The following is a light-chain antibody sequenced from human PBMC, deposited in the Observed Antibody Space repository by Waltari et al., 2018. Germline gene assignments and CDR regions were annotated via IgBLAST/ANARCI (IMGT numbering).Light chain of an antibody. V-gene: IGKV1-5*03. CDR2: KAS. J-gene: IGKJ1*01. CDR3: QQYESYWT. Sequence: DIHMTQSPSTLSASIGDTVTITCRAIKDINTWLAWYQQRPGKSPNLLIYKASYLESVVPSSFSGSGSGTEVTLTISSLQPDDLATYFCQQYESYWTFGQGTKVEMK. CDR1: KDINTW.